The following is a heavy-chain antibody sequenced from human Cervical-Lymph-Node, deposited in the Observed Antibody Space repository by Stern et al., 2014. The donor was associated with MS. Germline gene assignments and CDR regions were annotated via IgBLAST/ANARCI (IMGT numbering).Heavy chain of an antibody. CDR2: ISADGGNT. Sequence: VQLVESGTEVKKPGASVLVSCKASGYTFTTYGITWVRQAPGQGLEWMGRISADGGNTRYAQKFQDRVTMTRDTPTGTAYMEVRSLRSEDTAVYYCARDKMHAFDYWGQGTQVTVPS. CDR3: ARDKMHAFDY. J-gene: IGHJ4*02. D-gene: IGHD2-8*01. V-gene: IGHV1-18*01. CDR1: GYTFTTYG.